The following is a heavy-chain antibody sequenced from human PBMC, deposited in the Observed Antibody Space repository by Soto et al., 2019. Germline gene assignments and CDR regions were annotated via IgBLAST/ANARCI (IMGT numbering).Heavy chain of an antibody. CDR2: INAGNGNT. CDR3: ARVWAPGGIAAAGTGFDY. Sequence: GASVKVSCKASGYTFTGYYMHWVRQAPGQGLEWMGWINAGNGNTKYSQKFQGRVTITRDTSASTAYMELSSLRSEDTAVYYCARVWAPGGIAAAGTGFDYWGQGTLVTVSS. D-gene: IGHD6-13*01. V-gene: IGHV1-3*01. J-gene: IGHJ4*02. CDR1: GYTFTGYY.